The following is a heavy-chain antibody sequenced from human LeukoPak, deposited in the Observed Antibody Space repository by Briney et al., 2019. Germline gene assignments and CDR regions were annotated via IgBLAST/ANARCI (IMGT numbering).Heavy chain of an antibody. V-gene: IGHV3-33*01. D-gene: IGHD5-18*01. CDR2: IWYDGSNK. Sequence: GGSLRLSCAASGFTFSSYGMHWVRQAPGKGLEWVAVIWYDGSNKYYADSVKGRFTISRDNSKNTLYLQMNSLRAEDTAVYYCARAMDTAMVPPGYWGQGTLVTVSS. CDR1: GFTFSSYG. J-gene: IGHJ4*02. CDR3: ARAMDTAMVPPGY.